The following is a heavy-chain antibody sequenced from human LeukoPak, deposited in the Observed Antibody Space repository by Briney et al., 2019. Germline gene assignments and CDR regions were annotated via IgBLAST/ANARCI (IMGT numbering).Heavy chain of an antibody. CDR3: AGGTGFIIKD. D-gene: IGHD3-9*01. V-gene: IGHV3-7*01. J-gene: IGHJ4*02. Sequence: GGSLRLSCAASGFTFSLYWMNWVRRAPGKGLEWVANIKQDGSEKNYVDSVKGRFTISRDNAKNSLYLQMNNLSVEDRAVYYCAGGTGFIIKDWGQGTLVTVSS. CDR1: GFTFSLYW. CDR2: IKQDGSEK.